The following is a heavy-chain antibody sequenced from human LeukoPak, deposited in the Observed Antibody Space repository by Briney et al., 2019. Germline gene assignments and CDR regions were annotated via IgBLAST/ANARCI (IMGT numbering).Heavy chain of an antibody. Sequence: GRSLRLSCAASGFTFGSYAMGWVRQAPGQGLEWVSVISGDGGNTYYADSVKGRFTISRDNSRNTLYMQLNSLRAEDTAIYYCVKDLGADYYLFDYWGQGTLVTVSS. V-gene: IGHV3-23*01. J-gene: IGHJ4*02. CDR3: VKDLGADYYLFDY. CDR2: ISGDGGNT. D-gene: IGHD2/OR15-2a*01. CDR1: GFTFGSYA.